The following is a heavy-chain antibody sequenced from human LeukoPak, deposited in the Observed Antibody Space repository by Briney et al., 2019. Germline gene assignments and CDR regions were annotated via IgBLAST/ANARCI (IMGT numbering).Heavy chain of an antibody. Sequence: GGSLRLSCAASGFIFSSYAMNWVRQAPGKGLEWVSTISGGDTSTFYADSVKGRFTISRDNSKNTLYLQMNNLIAEDTAVYYCAKNLNGGNTHSDYWGQGTLVTVSS. V-gene: IGHV3-23*01. CDR1: GFIFSSYA. J-gene: IGHJ4*02. CDR3: AKNLNGGNTHSDY. CDR2: ISGGDTST. D-gene: IGHD4-23*01.